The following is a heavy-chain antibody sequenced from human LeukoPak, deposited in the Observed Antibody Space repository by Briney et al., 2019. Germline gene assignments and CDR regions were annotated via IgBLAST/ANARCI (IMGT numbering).Heavy chain of an antibody. V-gene: IGHV3-21*01. CDR1: GFTFSHYS. D-gene: IGHD4-17*01. CDR3: VRGHTDYGDYETSNYFDP. J-gene: IGHJ5*02. Sequence: GGSLRLSCAASGFTFSHYSMNWVRQAPGQGLEWVSSISSSSTYILYADSVRGRFTISRDNGKKSLYLQMNSLRAEDTAVYYCVRGHTDYGDYETSNYFDPWGQGTLVIVSS. CDR2: ISSSSTYI.